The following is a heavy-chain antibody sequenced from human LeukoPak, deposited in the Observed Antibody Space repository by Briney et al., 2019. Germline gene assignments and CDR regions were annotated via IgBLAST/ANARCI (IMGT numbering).Heavy chain of an antibody. V-gene: IGHV3-20*04. J-gene: IGHJ4*02. D-gene: IGHD3-9*01. CDR2: INWNGGST. CDR1: GFTFDDYA. CDR3: ALIPYYDILTGSAYYFDY. Sequence: RAGGSLRLSCAASGFTFDDYAMSWVRQPPGKGLEWVSGINWNGGSTGYADSVKGRFTISRDNAKNSLYLQMNSLRAEDTAVYYCALIPYYDILTGSAYYFDYWGQGTLVTVSS.